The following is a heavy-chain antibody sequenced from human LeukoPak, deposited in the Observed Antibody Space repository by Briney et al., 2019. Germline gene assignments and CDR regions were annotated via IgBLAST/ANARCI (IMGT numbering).Heavy chain of an antibody. V-gene: IGHV3-21*01. CDR3: AREDEYSSGLLDY. CDR1: GFTFSSYS. J-gene: IGHJ4*02. D-gene: IGHD6-19*01. CDR2: ISSSSSYI. Sequence: GGSLRLSCAASGFTFSSYSMNWVRQAPGKGLEWVSSISSSSSYIYYADSVKGRFTISRDNAKNSLCLQMNSLRAEDTAVYYCAREDEYSSGLLDYWGQGTLVTVSS.